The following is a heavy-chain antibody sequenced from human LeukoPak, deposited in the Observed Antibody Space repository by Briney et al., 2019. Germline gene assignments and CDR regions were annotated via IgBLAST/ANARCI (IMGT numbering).Heavy chain of an antibody. J-gene: IGHJ6*03. CDR2: ISGSGGST. D-gene: IGHD6-13*01. CDR1: GFTFSSYA. Sequence: GGSLRLSCAASGFTFSSYAMSWVRQAPGKGLEWVSAISGSGGSTYYADSVKGRFTISRDNSKNTLYLQMNSLRAEDTAVYYCAKHGIAAADYNFYYYYYYMGVWGKGTTVTVSS. CDR3: AKHGIAAADYNFYYYYYYMGV. V-gene: IGHV3-23*01.